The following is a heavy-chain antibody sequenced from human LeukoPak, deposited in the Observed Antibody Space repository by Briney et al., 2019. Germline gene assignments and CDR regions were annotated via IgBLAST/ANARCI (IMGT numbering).Heavy chain of an antibody. J-gene: IGHJ4*02. CDR1: GLSISHAW. Sequence: GGSLRLSCAAAGLSISHAWMSWVGKASGKGLALVGRFKSKTDGGSMDYAAPVKDSFTILRDDSRNTLFLQMNSLKTEDSAVYFCTTDRGIAVRPLFDHWGQVTLVTVSS. D-gene: IGHD6-6*01. V-gene: IGHV3-15*01. CDR3: TTDRGIAVRPLFDH. CDR2: FKSKTDGGSM.